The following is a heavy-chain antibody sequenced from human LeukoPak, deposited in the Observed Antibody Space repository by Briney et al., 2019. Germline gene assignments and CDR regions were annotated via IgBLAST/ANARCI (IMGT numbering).Heavy chain of an antibody. CDR2: ISYDGSNK. J-gene: IGHJ4*02. CDR3: AKASGSNFFDY. D-gene: IGHD1-26*01. Sequence: PGRSLRLSCAASGFTFSSYAMHWVRQAPGKGLEWVAVISYDGSNKYYADSVKGRFTISRDNSKNTLYLQMNSLRAEDTAVYYCAKASGSNFFDYWGQGTLVTVSS. CDR1: GFTFSSYA. V-gene: IGHV3-30-3*01.